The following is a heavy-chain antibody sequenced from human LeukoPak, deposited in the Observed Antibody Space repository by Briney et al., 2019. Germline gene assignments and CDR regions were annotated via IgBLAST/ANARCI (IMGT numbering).Heavy chain of an antibody. J-gene: IGHJ5*02. CDR3: ARDAPSIVVVAATGWFDP. Sequence: ASVKVSCKASGYTFTSYGISWVRQAPGQGLEWMGWITTYNGNTNYAQKFQGRVTMTTDTSTSTAYMELRSLRSDDTAVYYCARDAPSIVVVAATGWFDPWGQGILVTVSS. CDR1: GYTFTSYG. CDR2: ITTYNGNT. D-gene: IGHD2-2*01. V-gene: IGHV1-18*01.